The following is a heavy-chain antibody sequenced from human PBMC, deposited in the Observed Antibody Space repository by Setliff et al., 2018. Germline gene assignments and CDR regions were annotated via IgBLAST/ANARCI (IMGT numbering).Heavy chain of an antibody. D-gene: IGHD6-13*01. Sequence: SETLSLTCSVSGGSISPYYWIWIRQSPGKGLEWIGYIFYSGSARYNPSLESRVTMSVDTSKNQISLKLSSVTAADTAVYYCALSSSWFKDFQHWGQGTLVTVSS. J-gene: IGHJ1*01. V-gene: IGHV4-59*01. CDR3: ALSSSWFKDFQH. CDR2: IFYSGSA. CDR1: GGSISPYY.